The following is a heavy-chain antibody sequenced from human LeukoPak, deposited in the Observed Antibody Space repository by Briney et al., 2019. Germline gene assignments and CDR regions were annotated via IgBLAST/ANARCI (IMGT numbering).Heavy chain of an antibody. D-gene: IGHD5-18*01. Sequence: SETLSLTCTVSGGSISSYYWSWLRQPPGKGLEWIGYIYYSGSTNYNPSLKSRVTISVDSSKNQFSLKLSSVPAADTAVYYCARTTEGGYTYDYFYYYYMDVWGKGTTVTISS. CDR3: ARTTEGGYTYDYFYYYYMDV. V-gene: IGHV4-59*01. CDR2: IYYSGST. CDR1: GGSISSYY. J-gene: IGHJ6*03.